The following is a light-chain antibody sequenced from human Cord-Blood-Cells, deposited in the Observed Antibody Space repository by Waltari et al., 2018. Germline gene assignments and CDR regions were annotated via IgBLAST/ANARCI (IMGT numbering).Light chain of an antibody. CDR2: EGS. V-gene: IGLV2-23*01. Sequence: QSALTQPASVSGSPGQSITISCTGTSSDVGSYNLVSWYQQHPGKAPKLMIYEGSKRPSAVSNRFSGAKSCNTASLTISGLQAEDEADYYCFSYPGSSTHYVFGTGTKVTDL. CDR1: SSDVGSYNL. CDR3: FSYPGSSTHYV. J-gene: IGLJ1*01.